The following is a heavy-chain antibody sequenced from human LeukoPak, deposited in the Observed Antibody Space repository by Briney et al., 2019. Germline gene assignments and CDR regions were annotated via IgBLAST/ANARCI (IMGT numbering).Heavy chain of an antibody. CDR3: ARGRTTFSNWFDP. CDR1: GGTFSSYA. J-gene: IGHJ5*02. D-gene: IGHD1-1*01. V-gene: IGHV1-69*04. Sequence: GASVKVSCKASGGTFSSYAISWVRQAPGQGLEWMGRIIPILGIANYAQKFQGRVTITADKSTSTAYMELSSLRSEDTAVYYCARGRTTFSNWFDPWGQGTLVTVSS. CDR2: IIPILGIA.